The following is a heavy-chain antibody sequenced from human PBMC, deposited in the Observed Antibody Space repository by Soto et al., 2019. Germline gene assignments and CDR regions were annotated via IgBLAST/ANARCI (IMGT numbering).Heavy chain of an antibody. Sequence: QITLKESGPTLVKPTQTLTLTCTFSGFSLSTSGVGVGWIRQPPGKALEWLAHIYGDDDKRYSPSLRSRLTITKDPTKNQVVLTMTNMDPVDTATYYCAGMGYYIDYWGQGTLVTVSS. CDR1: GFSLSTSGVG. CDR3: AGMGYYIDY. CDR2: IYGDDDK. D-gene: IGHD2-8*01. V-gene: IGHV2-5*02. J-gene: IGHJ4*02.